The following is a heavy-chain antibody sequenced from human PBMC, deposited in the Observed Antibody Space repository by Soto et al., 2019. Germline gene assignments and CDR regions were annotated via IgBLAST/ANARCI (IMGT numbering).Heavy chain of an antibody. Sequence: QVQLEQSGAEVKKNGASVKVSCEASGYTFSGYYMHWVRQAPGQGLEWMGWTNPNSGGTNYAQKFQGRVTMTRDTSISTGYMEVNGLRPDDTAVYYCARGAGAAGTPGTVRFAFDIWGQGTMVTVSS. J-gene: IGHJ3*02. D-gene: IGHD6-13*01. CDR2: TNPNSGGT. V-gene: IGHV1-2*02. CDR1: GYTFSGYY. CDR3: ARGAGAAGTPGTVRFAFDI.